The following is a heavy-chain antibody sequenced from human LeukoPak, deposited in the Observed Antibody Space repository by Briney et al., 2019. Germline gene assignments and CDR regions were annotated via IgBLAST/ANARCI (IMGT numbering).Heavy chain of an antibody. CDR3: KEVDF. Sequence: PGGSLRLSCAASGFTVSSNYMSWVREAPGKGLEWVAFISYDGSNKFYADSVKGRFTISRDNSKNTLYLQMNSLRAGDTAVYYCKEVDFWGQGTLVTVSS. V-gene: IGHV3-30*03. J-gene: IGHJ4*02. CDR2: ISYDGSNK. CDR1: GFTVSSNY.